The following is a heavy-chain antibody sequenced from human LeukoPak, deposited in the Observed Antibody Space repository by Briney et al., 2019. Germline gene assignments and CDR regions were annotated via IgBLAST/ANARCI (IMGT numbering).Heavy chain of an antibody. Sequence: SETLSLTCTVSGGSISSYYWSWIRQPVGKGLEWIGRIYTSGSTNYNPSLKSRVTMSVDTSKNQFSLKLSSVTAADTAVYYCARAFPLRAPLLRAFDIWGQGTMVTVSS. CDR2: IYTSGST. CDR3: ARAFPLRAPLLRAFDI. CDR1: GGSISSYY. J-gene: IGHJ3*02. V-gene: IGHV4-4*07. D-gene: IGHD3-10*01.